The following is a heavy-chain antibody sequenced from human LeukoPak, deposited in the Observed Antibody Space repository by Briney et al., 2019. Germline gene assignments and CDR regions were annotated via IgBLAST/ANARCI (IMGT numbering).Heavy chain of an antibody. CDR3: ARDFFAFGGVTALLDY. J-gene: IGHJ4*02. CDR1: GFTFSSYW. D-gene: IGHD3-16*01. Sequence: GGSLRLSCAASGFTFSSYWMSWVRQAPGKGLEWVANIKLDGSEKYYVDSVKGRFTISRDNAKKSLYLQMNSLRDEDTAVYYCARDFFAFGGVTALLDYWGQGTLVTVSS. V-gene: IGHV3-7*01. CDR2: IKLDGSEK.